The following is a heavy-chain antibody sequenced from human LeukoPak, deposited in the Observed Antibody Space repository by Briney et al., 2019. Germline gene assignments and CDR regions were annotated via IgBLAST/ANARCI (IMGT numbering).Heavy chain of an antibody. Sequence: PGGSLRLSCAASGFTFDDYAMHWVRQAPGKGLEWVSLISGDGGSTYYADSVKGRFTISRDNSKNSLYLQMNSLRTEGTALYYCAKATAYYDILTGYYYYYGMDVWGQGTTVTVSS. D-gene: IGHD3-9*01. CDR3: AKATAYYDILTGYYYYYGMDV. J-gene: IGHJ6*02. CDR1: GFTFDDYA. CDR2: ISGDGGST. V-gene: IGHV3-43*02.